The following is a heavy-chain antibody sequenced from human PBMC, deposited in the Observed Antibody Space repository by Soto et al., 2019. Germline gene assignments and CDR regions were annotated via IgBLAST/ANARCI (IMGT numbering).Heavy chain of an antibody. D-gene: IGHD5-12*01. J-gene: IGHJ4*02. Sequence: QVQLQESGPGLVNPSETLSLTCSVSDGSISSYYLSWVRQPPGKGLEWIGYIHYSGTTNYNPYLKSRVTISGPTSKNQVSLKRSSVTAADTAVYYCARHVNVVARMNLWGQGTLVTVSS. V-gene: IGHV4-59*08. CDR2: IHYSGTT. CDR1: DGSISSYY. CDR3: ARHVNVVARMNL.